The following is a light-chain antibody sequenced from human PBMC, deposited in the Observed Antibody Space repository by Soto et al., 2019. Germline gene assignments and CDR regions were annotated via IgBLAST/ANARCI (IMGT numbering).Light chain of an antibody. CDR2: EVS. CDR1: SSDVGGYNY. J-gene: IGLJ3*02. CDR3: CSYAGNTNWV. V-gene: IGLV2-8*01. Sequence: QSALTQPPSASGSLGQSATISCTGTSSDVGGYNYVSWYQQHPGKAPKVLVYEVSKRPSGVPDRFSGSKSGNTASLTVSGLQAEDEVDYYCCSYAGNTNWVFGGGTKLTVL.